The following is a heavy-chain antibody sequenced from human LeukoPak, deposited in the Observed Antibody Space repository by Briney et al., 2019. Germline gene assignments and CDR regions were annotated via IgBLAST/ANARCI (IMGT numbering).Heavy chain of an antibody. Sequence: SETLSLTCAVYGGSFSGYYWSWIRQPPGKGLEWIGEINHSGSTNYNPSLKSRVTISVDTSKNQFSLKLSSVTAADTAVYYCARGGPYRSSWFLPFDYWGQGTLVTVSS. V-gene: IGHV4-34*01. CDR2: INHSGST. D-gene: IGHD6-13*01. CDR3: ARGGPYRSSWFLPFDY. CDR1: GGSFSGYY. J-gene: IGHJ4*02.